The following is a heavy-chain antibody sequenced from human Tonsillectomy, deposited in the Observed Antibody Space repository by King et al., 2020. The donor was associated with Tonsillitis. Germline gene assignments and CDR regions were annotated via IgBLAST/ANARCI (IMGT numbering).Heavy chain of an antibody. CDR2: ISSSSSTI. J-gene: IGHJ4*02. Sequence: VQLVESGGGLVQPGGSLRLSCAASGFTFSSYSMNWVRQAPGKGLEWVSYISSSSSTIYYADSVKGRFTISRDNAKNSLYLQMNSLRDEGSAVHYCARPLGSSSSPCTIYSFDYWGQRTLVTVSS. D-gene: IGHD6-6*01. CDR1: GFTFSSYS. V-gene: IGHV3-48*02. CDR3: ARPLGSSSSPCTIYSFDY.